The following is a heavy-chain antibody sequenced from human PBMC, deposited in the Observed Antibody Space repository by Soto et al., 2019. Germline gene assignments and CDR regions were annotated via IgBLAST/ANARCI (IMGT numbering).Heavy chain of an antibody. CDR1: GFTFSGSI. CDR2: ITPNGGTT. V-gene: IGHV3-64*02. D-gene: IGHD1-26*01. Sequence: PGGSLRLSCEASGFTFSGSIMHWVRQAPGKGLEYVSVITPNGGTTGYADSVKGRFTISRDNSKNTLYLQMGSLTTEDMAIYYCGRAGGGPGRAPSLDRWGLEIMVTVS. CDR3: GRAGGGPGRAPSLDR. J-gene: IGHJ4*02.